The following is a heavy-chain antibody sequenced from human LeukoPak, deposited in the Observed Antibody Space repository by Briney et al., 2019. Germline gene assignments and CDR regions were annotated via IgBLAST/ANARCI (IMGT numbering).Heavy chain of an antibody. D-gene: IGHD4-11*01. CDR3: ARETPLQFRVAFDI. CDR2: IYYSGST. Sequence: SETLSLTCTVSGGSISSGSYYWGWIRQPPGKGLEWIGSIYYSGSTYYNPSLKSRVTISVDTSKNQFSLKLSSVTAADTAVYYCARETPLQFRVAFDIWGQGTMVTVSS. CDR1: GGSISSGSYY. J-gene: IGHJ3*02. V-gene: IGHV4-39*07.